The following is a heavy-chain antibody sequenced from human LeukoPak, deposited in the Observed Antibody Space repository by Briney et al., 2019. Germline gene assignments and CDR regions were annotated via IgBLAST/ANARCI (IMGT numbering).Heavy chain of an antibody. Sequence: GGSLRLSCAAPGFTFDDYGMSWIRQAPGKGLEWVSGIDRNGDSTGYADSVEGRFTISRDNAKNSLYLQMDSLRAEDTAVYYCVRDFSLTRLERPFDYWGQGTLVTVSS. J-gene: IGHJ4*02. CDR1: GFTFDDYG. CDR3: VRDFSLTRLERPFDY. D-gene: IGHD1-1*01. V-gene: IGHV3-20*04. CDR2: IDRNGDST.